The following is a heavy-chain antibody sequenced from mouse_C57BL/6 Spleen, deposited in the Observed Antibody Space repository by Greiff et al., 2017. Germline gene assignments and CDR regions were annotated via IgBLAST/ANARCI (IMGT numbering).Heavy chain of an antibody. CDR2: ISYDGSN. J-gene: IGHJ2*01. V-gene: IGHV3-6*01. D-gene: IGHD1-1*01. CDR1: GYSITSGYY. CDR3: ARGGDYYYGSSYGFDY. Sequence: ESGPGLVKPSQSLSLTCSVTGYSITSGYYWNWIRQFPGNKLEWMGYISYDGSNNYNPSLKNRISITRDTSKNQFFLKLNSVTTEDTATYYCARGGDYYYGSSYGFDYWGQGTTLTVSS.